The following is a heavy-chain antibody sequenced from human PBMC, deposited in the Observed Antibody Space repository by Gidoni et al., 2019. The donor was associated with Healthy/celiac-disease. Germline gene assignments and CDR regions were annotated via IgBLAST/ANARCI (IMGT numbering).Heavy chain of an antibody. V-gene: IGHV4-39*07. J-gene: IGHJ6*02. D-gene: IGHD6-13*01. CDR1: GGSISSSSYY. Sequence: QLQLQESGPGLVKLSETLSLTCTVSGGSISSSSYYWGWIRQPPGKGLEWIGSIYYSGSTYSNPSLKSRVTISVDTSKNQFSLKLSSVTAADTAVYYCAREEYSSSWYPIGMDVWGQGTTFTVSS. CDR3: AREEYSSSWYPIGMDV. CDR2: IYYSGST.